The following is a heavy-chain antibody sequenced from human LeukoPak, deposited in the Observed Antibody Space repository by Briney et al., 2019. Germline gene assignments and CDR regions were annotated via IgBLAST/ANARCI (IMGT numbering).Heavy chain of an antibody. CDR2: MYYSGST. D-gene: IGHD3-16*01. CDR3: ARGGYYDPLDY. V-gene: IGHV4-59*01. CDR1: GGSISSNY. J-gene: IGHJ4*02. Sequence: PSETLSLTCTVSGGSISSNYWRWIRQPPGRGLEWIGYMYYSGSTNYTPSLKSRVTISVDTSKNQFSLKVRSVTAADTAVYYCARGGYYDPLDYWGQGILVTVSS.